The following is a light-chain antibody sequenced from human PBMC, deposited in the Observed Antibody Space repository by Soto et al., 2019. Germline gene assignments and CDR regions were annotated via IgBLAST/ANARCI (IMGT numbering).Light chain of an antibody. CDR3: AAWDDSLNGYLL. CDR2: VND. CDR1: STNIGTNT. Sequence: QSVLTQPPSASGTPGQRVTISCSGSSTNIGTNTVNWYQQLPGTAPKLLIYVNDRRPSGVLDRFSGSKSGTSASLVISGLQCEDEADYCCAAWDDSLNGYLLFGGGIKLTVL. V-gene: IGLV1-44*01. J-gene: IGLJ2*01.